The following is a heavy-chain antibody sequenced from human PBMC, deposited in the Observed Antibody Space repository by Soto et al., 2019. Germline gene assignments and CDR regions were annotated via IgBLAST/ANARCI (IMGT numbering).Heavy chain of an antibody. Sequence: RGESLKISCKGSGYSFTSYWIGWVRQMPGKGLEWMGIYYPGDSDTRYSPSFQGQVTISADKSISTAYLQCSILKASDTAMYYCASAIVVVPAAINHDAFDIWGQGTMVTVSS. D-gene: IGHD2-2*01. V-gene: IGHV5-51*01. CDR2: YYPGDSDT. CDR3: ASAIVVVPAAINHDAFDI. CDR1: GYSFTSYW. J-gene: IGHJ3*02.